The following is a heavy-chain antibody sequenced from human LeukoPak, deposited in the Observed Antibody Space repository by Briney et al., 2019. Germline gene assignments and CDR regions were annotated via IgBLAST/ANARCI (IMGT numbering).Heavy chain of an antibody. J-gene: IGHJ5*02. CDR3: ARGNGLLWFGELLLGWFDP. CDR1: GGTFSSYA. CDR2: IIPIFGTA. V-gene: IGHV1-69*06. D-gene: IGHD3-10*01. Sequence: GASVKVSCKASGGTFSSYAISWVRQAPGQGLEWMGGIIPIFGTANYAQKFQGRVTITADKSTSTAYMELSSLRSDDTAVYYCARGNGLLWFGELLLGWFDPWGQGTLVTVSS.